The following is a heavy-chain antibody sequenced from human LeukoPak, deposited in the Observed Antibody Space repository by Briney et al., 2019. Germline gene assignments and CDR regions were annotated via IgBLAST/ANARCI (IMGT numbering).Heavy chain of an antibody. CDR2: IIPIFGTA. Sequence: ASVKASCKASAGTFSSYVISWVRQAPGQGLEWMGGIIPIFGTANYAQKFQGRVTITADKSTSTANMELSSLRSEDTAVYYCARDHQYGDYLYGYWGQGSLVTVSS. J-gene: IGHJ4*02. D-gene: IGHD4-17*01. V-gene: IGHV1-69*06. CDR3: ARDHQYGDYLYGY. CDR1: AGTFSSYV.